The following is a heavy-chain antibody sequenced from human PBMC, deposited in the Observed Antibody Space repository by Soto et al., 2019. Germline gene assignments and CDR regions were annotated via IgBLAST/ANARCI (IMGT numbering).Heavy chain of an antibody. J-gene: IGHJ6*01. CDR1: GFTFNNYA. CDR3: VKDWTGDTCPCMDV. Sequence: EVQLLESGGGLVQPGGSLRLSCAVSGFTFNNYAMTWVRQAPGKGLEWVSTISGSDGSTYYANSVKGRFTISRDNSKKALYLKMSSLRAEDRALYYSVKDWTGDTCPCMDVWGQGTTVTVSS. V-gene: IGHV3-23*01. CDR2: ISGSDGST. D-gene: IGHD2-8*02.